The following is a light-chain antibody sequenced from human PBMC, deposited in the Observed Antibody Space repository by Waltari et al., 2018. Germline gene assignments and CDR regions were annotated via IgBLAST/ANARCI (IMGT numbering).Light chain of an antibody. CDR2: ATS. CDR1: QEIRNW. Sequence: IQMTQSPSSVSASVGDRVTITCPASQEIRNWLAWYQQKPGKAPNLLIYATSSWQTGVPSRCSGSGSGTEFTLTISSLQPEDFATYYCQQANSFPITFGPGTKVDSK. J-gene: IGKJ3*01. CDR3: QQANSFPIT. V-gene: IGKV1-12*01.